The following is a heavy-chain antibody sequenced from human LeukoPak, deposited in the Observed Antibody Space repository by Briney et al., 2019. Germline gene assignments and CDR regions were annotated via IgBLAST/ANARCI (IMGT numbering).Heavy chain of an antibody. D-gene: IGHD3-16*01. CDR2: VSHSGST. V-gene: IGHV4-34*01. Sequence: SETLSLTCAVYVGSFSGYHWNWIRQPPGKGLEWIGEVSHSGSTNYNPSLKSRVTISVDTSKNQFSLKLSSMTAADTAVYFCARGQGAARYFDLWGRGTQVTVSS. CDR3: ARGQGAARYFDL. CDR1: VGSFSGYH. J-gene: IGHJ2*01.